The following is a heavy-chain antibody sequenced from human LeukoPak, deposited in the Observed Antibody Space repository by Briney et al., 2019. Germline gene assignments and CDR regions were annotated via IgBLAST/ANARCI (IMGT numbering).Heavy chain of an antibody. D-gene: IGHD3-16*01. CDR2: IYYSGST. CDR3: ARHYDWGSRFDY. Sequence: SETLSLTCTVSGGSISSYYWSWIRQPPGKGLEWIGYIYYSGSTNYNPSLKSRVTISVDTSKNQFSLKLSSVTAADTAVYYCARHYDWGSRFDYWGQGTLVTVSS. CDR1: GGSISSYY. V-gene: IGHV4-59*08. J-gene: IGHJ4*02.